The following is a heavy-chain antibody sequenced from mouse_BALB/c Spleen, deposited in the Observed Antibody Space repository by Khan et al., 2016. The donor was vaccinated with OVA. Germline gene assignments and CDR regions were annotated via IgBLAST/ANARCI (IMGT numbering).Heavy chain of an antibody. CDR1: GYSFTSYS. CDR2: IDPFSGGS. Sequence: EVELLESGPELMKPGASVKISCKASGYSFTSYSIHWMIQSHGNSLEWIGYIDPFSGGSTYNQKFKDKATLTVDKSSSTAYLHLSNLTSEDSAVYYCTRHGYVAWFTYWGQGTLVTVSA. J-gene: IGHJ3*01. CDR3: TRHGYVAWFTY. V-gene: IGHV1-31*01. D-gene: IGHD2-2*01.